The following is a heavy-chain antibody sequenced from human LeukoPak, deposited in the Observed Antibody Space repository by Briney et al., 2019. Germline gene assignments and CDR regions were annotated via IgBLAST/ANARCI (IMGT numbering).Heavy chain of an antibody. V-gene: IGHV3-23*01. CDR2: ISGSGGST. J-gene: IGHJ4*02. Sequence: GGSLRLSCAASGFTFSSYGMHWVRQAPGKGLEWVSAISGSGGSTYYADSVKGRFTISRDNSKNTLYLQMNSLRAEDTAVYYCAKEEGYQLLYSSTFDYWGQGTLVTVSS. CDR3: AKEEGYQLLYSSTFDY. CDR1: GFTFSSYG. D-gene: IGHD2-2*02.